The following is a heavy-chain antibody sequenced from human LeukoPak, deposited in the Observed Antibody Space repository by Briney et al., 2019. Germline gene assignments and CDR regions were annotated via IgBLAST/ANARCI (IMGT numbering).Heavy chain of an antibody. CDR1: GFTFSSYA. Sequence: PGGSLRLSCAASGFTFSSYAMSWVRQAPGKGLEWVSALSGGGGDTYYADSVKGRFTISRDSSKSTLYLQMNSLRAEDTGVYYCAKGHNWGSAYYFDYWGQGTLVTVSS. J-gene: IGHJ4*02. CDR3: AKGHNWGSAYYFDY. V-gene: IGHV3-23*01. CDR2: LSGGGGDT. D-gene: IGHD7-27*01.